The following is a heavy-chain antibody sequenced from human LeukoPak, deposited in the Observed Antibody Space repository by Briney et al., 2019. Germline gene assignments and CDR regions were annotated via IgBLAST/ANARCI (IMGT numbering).Heavy chain of an antibody. D-gene: IGHD3-9*01. V-gene: IGHV4-34*01. CDR1: GGSFSGYY. CDR2: INHSGST. Sequence: SETLSLTCAVYGGSFSGYYWSWIRQPPGKGLEWIGEINHSGSTNYNPSLKSRVTISVDTSKNRFSLKLSSVTAADTAVYYCARSSLRYFDWLLHFDYWGQGTLVTVSS. CDR3: ARSSLRYFDWLLHFDY. J-gene: IGHJ4*02.